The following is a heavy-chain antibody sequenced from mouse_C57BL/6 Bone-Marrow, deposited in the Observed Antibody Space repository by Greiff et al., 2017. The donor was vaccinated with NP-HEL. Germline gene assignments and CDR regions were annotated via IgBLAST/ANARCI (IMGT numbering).Heavy chain of an antibody. CDR3: ARDGYYGY. CDR2: ISNGGGST. D-gene: IGHD1-1*01. CDR1: GFTFSDYY. Sequence: EVMLVESGGGLVQPGGSLKLSCAASGFTFSDYYMYWVRQTPEKRLEWVAYISNGGGSTYYPNTVKGRFTISRDNAKNTLYLQMSRLKSEDTAMYYCARDGYYGYWGQGTTLTVSS. J-gene: IGHJ2*01. V-gene: IGHV5-12*01.